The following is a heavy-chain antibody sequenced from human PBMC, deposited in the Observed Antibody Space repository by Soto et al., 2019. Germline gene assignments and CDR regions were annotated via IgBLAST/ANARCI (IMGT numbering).Heavy chain of an antibody. CDR2: ISYDGSNK. D-gene: IGHD3-16*01. CDR1: GFTFSSYA. Sequence: GGSLRLSCAASGFTFSSYAMHWVRQAPGKGLEWVAVISYDGSNKYYADSVKGRFTISRDNSKNTLYLQMNSLRAEDTAVYYCARESRGSYYYYYGMDVWGQGTTVTVSS. J-gene: IGHJ6*02. V-gene: IGHV3-30-3*01. CDR3: ARESRGSYYYYYGMDV.